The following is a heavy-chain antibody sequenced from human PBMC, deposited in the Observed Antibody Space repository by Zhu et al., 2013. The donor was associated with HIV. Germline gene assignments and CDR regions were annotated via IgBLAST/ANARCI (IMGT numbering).Heavy chain of an antibody. D-gene: IGHD3-10*01. Sequence: QVQLVQSGAEVKKPGASVKVSCKASGYTFTSYGISWVRQAPGQGLEWMGWISAYNGNTSYAQKFQGRVTMTRDTSTSTVYMELSSLRSEDTAVYYCARETPVGELLVLLDYGMDVWGQGTTVTVSS. CDR1: GYTFTSYG. J-gene: IGHJ6*02. CDR3: ARETPVGELLVLLDYGMDV. V-gene: IGHV1-18*01. CDR2: ISAYNGNT.